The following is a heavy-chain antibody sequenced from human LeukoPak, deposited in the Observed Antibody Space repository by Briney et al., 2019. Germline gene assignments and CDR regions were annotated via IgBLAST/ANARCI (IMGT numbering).Heavy chain of an antibody. CDR2: ISYDGSNK. Sequence: GESLKISCAASGFTFSRYAMHWVRQAPGKGLEWVAIISYDGSNKYYADSVKGRFTISRDKFKNTLYLQMNSLRAEDTAVYYCARREDCSGGSCYDAFDYWGQGTLVTVSS. CDR3: ARREDCSGGSCYDAFDY. J-gene: IGHJ4*02. V-gene: IGHV3-30-3*01. D-gene: IGHD2-15*01. CDR1: GFTFSRYA.